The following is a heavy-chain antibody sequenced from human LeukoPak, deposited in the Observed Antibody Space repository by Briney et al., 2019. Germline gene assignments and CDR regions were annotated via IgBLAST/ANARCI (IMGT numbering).Heavy chain of an antibody. V-gene: IGHV3-11*01. CDR2: ISSSGSTI. Sequence: GGSLRLSCAASGFTFSDYYMSWIRQAPGKGLEWVSYISSSGSTIYYADSVKGRFTISRDNAEKSLYLQMNSLRAEDTAMYYCARVAADGPDYWGQGTLVTVSS. D-gene: IGHD6-13*01. CDR3: ARVAADGPDY. CDR1: GFTFSDYY. J-gene: IGHJ4*02.